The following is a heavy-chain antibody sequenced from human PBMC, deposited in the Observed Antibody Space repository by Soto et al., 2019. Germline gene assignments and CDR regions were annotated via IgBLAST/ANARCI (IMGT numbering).Heavy chain of an antibody. Sequence: SETLSLTCTVSGASIRSYYWSWIRQPPGKGLEWIGYIYYSGSSNYNPSLKSRVTISVDTSKNQFSLKLISVTAADTAVYYCARHHDSWGQGTLVTVS. CDR3: ARHHDS. J-gene: IGHJ4*02. V-gene: IGHV4-59*08. CDR2: IYYSGSS. CDR1: GASIRSYY.